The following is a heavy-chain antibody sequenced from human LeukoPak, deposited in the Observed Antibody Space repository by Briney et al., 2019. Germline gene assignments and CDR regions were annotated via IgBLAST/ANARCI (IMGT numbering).Heavy chain of an antibody. Sequence: ASVTVSCTASGYTFTSYAMHWVRQAPGQRLEWMGWINAGNGNTKYSQKFQGRVTITRDTSASTAYMELSSLRSEDTAVYYCATEKVVGAGYFDYWGQGTLVTVSS. D-gene: IGHD1-26*01. V-gene: IGHV1-3*01. CDR1: GYTFTSYA. CDR3: ATEKVVGAGYFDY. CDR2: INAGNGNT. J-gene: IGHJ4*02.